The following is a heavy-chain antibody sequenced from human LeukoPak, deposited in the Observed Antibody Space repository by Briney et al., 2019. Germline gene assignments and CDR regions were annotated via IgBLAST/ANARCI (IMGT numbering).Heavy chain of an antibody. V-gene: IGHV4-30-2*03. D-gene: IGHD2-2*01. CDR3: ARHPLHCSSTSCSRTTDNWFDP. J-gene: IGHJ5*02. CDR2: IYYSGST. CDR1: GGSISSGGYY. Sequence: PSQTLSLTCTVSGGSISSGGYYWSWIRQPPGKGLEWIGYIYYSGSTYYNPSLKSRVTISVDTSKNQFSLKLSSVTAADSAVYYCARHPLHCSSTSCSRTTDNWFDPWGQGTLVTVSS.